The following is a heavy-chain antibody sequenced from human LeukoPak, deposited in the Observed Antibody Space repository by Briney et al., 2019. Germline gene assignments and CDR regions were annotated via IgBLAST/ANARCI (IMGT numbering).Heavy chain of an antibody. V-gene: IGHV3-23*01. Sequence: GSLRLSCAASGFTFSSYAMSWVRQAPGKGLEWVSAISGSGGSTYYADSVRGRFTISRDNSKNTLYLQMNSLRAEDTAVYYCAKDLSNYDFWSGYPWWGQGTLVTVSS. CDR1: GFTFSSYA. CDR2: ISGSGGST. J-gene: IGHJ4*02. CDR3: AKDLSNYDFWSGYPW. D-gene: IGHD3-3*01.